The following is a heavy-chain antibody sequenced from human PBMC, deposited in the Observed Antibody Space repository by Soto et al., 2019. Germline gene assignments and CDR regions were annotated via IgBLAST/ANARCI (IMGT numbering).Heavy chain of an antibody. CDR3: ARGGYYATCGSRNYHYYGMNV. Sequence: QVQLVQSGAEVKKPGASVKVSCKASGYTFTSYGINWVRQAPGQGLEWLGWISAYDGYTTYAQILQGRVFMTTDTSTKTAYMELTSLRSDDTATYFCARGGYYATCGSRNYHYYGMNVWGQGTTVTVSS. D-gene: IGHD3-22*01. J-gene: IGHJ6*02. CDR1: GYTFTSYG. V-gene: IGHV1-18*01. CDR2: ISAYDGYT.